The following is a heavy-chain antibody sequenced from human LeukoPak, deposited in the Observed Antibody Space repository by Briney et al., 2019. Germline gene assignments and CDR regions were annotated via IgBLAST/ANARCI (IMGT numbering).Heavy chain of an antibody. Sequence: PSETLSLTCAVSDDSISSGYYWGWIRPPPGEGLEWIGSIHHSGSTYYNPSLKSRVIISVDTSKNQFSLKLSSVTAADTAVYYCARDQRVVTVLDCWGQGTLVTVSS. CDR3: ARDQRVVTVLDC. CDR1: DDSISSGYY. CDR2: IHHSGST. J-gene: IGHJ4*02. V-gene: IGHV4-38-2*02. D-gene: IGHD3-3*01.